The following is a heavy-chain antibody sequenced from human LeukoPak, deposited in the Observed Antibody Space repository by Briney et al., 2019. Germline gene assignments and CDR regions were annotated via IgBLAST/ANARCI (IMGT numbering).Heavy chain of an antibody. CDR1: GYSCTSYW. D-gene: IGHD4-17*01. J-gene: IGHJ6*04. Sequence: GESLRISCQGSGYSCTSYWISWVRQMPGKGLEWMGRIDPSDSYTNYSPSFQGHVTISADKSISTAYLQWSSLKASDTAMYYCARQTVTTDGMDVWGKGTTVTVSS. CDR3: ARQTVTTDGMDV. CDR2: IDPSDSYT. V-gene: IGHV5-10-1*01.